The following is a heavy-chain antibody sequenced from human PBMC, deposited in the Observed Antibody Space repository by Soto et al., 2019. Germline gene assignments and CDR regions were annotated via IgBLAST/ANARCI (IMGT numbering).Heavy chain of an antibody. J-gene: IGHJ5*02. V-gene: IGHV4-59*01. CDR3: ARDLVGATYRNWFAP. CDR2: GYYSGST. CDR1: GDSITTYY. Sequence: SETLSLSCTVSGDSITTYYWSWIRQSPGKGLEWIGYGYYSGSTNYNPSLKSRVTISVDASKSKNQLSLKLSSVTAADTAVYYCARDLVGATYRNWFAPWSQGTLVTVSS. D-gene: IGHD1-26*01.